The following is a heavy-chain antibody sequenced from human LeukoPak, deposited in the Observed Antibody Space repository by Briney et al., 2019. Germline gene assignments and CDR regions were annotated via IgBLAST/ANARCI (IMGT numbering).Heavy chain of an antibody. D-gene: IGHD4-17*01. CDR1: GYTFTSYY. V-gene: IGHV1-46*01. J-gene: IGHJ4*02. Sequence: ASVKVSCKASGYTFTSYYMHWVRQAPGQGLEWMGIINPSGGSTSYAQKFQGRVTMTRDTSTSTVYMELSSLRSEDTAVYYCARLLRDDYGDYYFDYWGQGTLVTVSS. CDR2: INPSGGST. CDR3: ARLLRDDYGDYYFDY.